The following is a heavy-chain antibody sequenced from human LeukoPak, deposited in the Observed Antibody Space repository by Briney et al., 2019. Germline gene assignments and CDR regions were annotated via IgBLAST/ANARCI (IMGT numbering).Heavy chain of an antibody. V-gene: IGHV3-23*01. CDR1: GFTFTSYA. J-gene: IGHJ6*03. Sequence: PGGSLRLSCAASGFTFTSYAMSWVRQARGKGLEWVSSISGSGSSSYYADSVKGRFTISRDNSKNTLYLQMNSLRTEDTALYYCAKDGLMDTAMVTGYYYYYMDVWGKGTTVTVSS. CDR2: ISGSGSSS. CDR3: AKDGLMDTAMVTGYYYYYMDV. D-gene: IGHD5-18*01.